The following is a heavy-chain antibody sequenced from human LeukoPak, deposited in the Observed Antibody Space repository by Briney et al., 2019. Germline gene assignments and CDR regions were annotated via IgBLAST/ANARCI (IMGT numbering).Heavy chain of an antibody. CDR3: ARGSWNIVARRTHFDY. J-gene: IGHJ4*02. D-gene: IGHD2/OR15-2a*01. CDR2: INHSGST. CDR1: GGSFSGYY. Sequence: PSETLSLTCAVYGGSFSGYYWSWIRQPPGKGLEWIGEINHSGSTNYNPSLKSRVTISVDTSKSQFSLKLSSVTAADTAVYYCARGSWNIVARRTHFDYWGQGTLVTVSS. V-gene: IGHV4-34*01.